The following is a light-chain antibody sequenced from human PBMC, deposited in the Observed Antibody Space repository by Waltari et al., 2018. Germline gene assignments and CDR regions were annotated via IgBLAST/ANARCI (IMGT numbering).Light chain of an antibody. CDR2: GAS. J-gene: IGKJ1*01. V-gene: IGKV3-15*01. CDR3: QQYNTGPPWT. Sequence: EIVMTQSPATLSVSPGERATLSCRASQSISFNLAWYQQKPGQAPRLLIYGASTRASGIPARFSGSGSGTDFSLTISSLQSEDFAVYFCQQYNTGPPWTFGQGTKVEVK. CDR1: QSISFN.